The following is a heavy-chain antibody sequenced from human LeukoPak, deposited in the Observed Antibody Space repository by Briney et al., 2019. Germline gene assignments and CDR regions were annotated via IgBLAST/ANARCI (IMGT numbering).Heavy chain of an antibody. CDR3: ARGKITGDY. D-gene: IGHD1-14*01. J-gene: IGHJ4*02. V-gene: IGHV4-34*01. Sequence: SETLSLTCAVYGASFNGYYWRWLRQPPGKGLEWIGEINHSGSTNYNPSLKSRVTISLDTSKNQFSLKLSSVTAADTAVYYCARGKITGDYWGQGTLVTVSS. CDR1: GASFNGYY. CDR2: INHSGST.